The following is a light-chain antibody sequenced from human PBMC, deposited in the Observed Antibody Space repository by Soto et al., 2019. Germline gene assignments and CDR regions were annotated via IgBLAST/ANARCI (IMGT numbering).Light chain of an antibody. CDR2: AAS. J-gene: IGKJ1*01. CDR3: QQYGSSPT. V-gene: IGKV3-20*01. CDR1: QSVSSTY. Sequence: LALPQNPGTLSLSPGERATLSCRASQSVSSTYLAWYQQKPGQAPRLLIYAASSRATGIPDRFSGSGSGTDFSLTISRLEPEDFAVYYCQQYGSSPTFGQGTKV.